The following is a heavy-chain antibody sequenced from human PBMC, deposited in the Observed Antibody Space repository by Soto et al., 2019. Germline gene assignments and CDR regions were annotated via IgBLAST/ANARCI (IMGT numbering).Heavy chain of an antibody. J-gene: IGHJ4*02. CDR3: ARDSGFGESSLAY. CDR2: IHHSGTT. Sequence: QLQLQESGSRLVKPSQTLSLTCAVSGGSISSGAYSWNWIRQPPGKGLEWIGYIHHSGTTYYNPSLESRLTISLDRSKNQFSLKLTSVTAADTAVDYCARDSGFGESSLAYWGQGTLVTVSS. D-gene: IGHD3-10*01. CDR1: GGSISSGAYS. V-gene: IGHV4-30-2*01.